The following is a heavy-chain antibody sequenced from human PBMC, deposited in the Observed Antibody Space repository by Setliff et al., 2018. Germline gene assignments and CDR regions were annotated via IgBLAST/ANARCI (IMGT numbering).Heavy chain of an antibody. J-gene: IGHJ4*02. CDR1: GFTFSSYA. V-gene: IGHV3-23*01. CDR2: ISNSGATT. Sequence: PGGSLRLSCAASGFTFSSYAMSWVRQAPGKGLEWVSSISNSGATTSYADSVKGRFTISRDNVKNSLFLQMNSLRAEDTAVYYCVRDLHWGFDYWGLGTLVTVSS. D-gene: IGHD7-27*01. CDR3: VRDLHWGFDY.